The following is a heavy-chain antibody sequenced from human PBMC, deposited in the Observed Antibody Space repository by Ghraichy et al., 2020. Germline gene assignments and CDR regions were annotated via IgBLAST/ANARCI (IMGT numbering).Heavy chain of an antibody. CDR3: VRCYLENSFDF. CDR2: ISSGQDRI. D-gene: IGHD3-16*02. V-gene: IGHV3-48*02. CDR1: GFSFSRYS. Sequence: GGSLRLSCAGSGFSFSRYSMDWVRQAPGKGLEWISFISSGQDRIYYADSVKGRFTISRDDANNFLYLQMNSLRDDDTAVYYCVRCYLENSFDFWGQGVQVTVSS. J-gene: IGHJ4*02.